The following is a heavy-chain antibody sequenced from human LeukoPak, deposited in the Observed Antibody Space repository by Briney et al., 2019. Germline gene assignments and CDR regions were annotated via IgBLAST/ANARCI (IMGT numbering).Heavy chain of an antibody. CDR3: ARGFNDPGTYYYYIDV. V-gene: IGHV4-59*01. J-gene: IGHJ6*03. Sequence: PSETLSLTCTVSGDSISNYYWNWIRQSPGKGLEWIGYVYYSGSTIYNPSLKGRVTILIDTSKNQLSLKVSSVTAADTAIYYCARGFNDPGTYYYYIDVWGKGTTVTVS. CDR1: GDSISNYY. D-gene: IGHD3-10*01. CDR2: VYYSGST.